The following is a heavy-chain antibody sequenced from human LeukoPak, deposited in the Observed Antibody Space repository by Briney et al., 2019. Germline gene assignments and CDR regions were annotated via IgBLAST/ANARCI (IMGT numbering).Heavy chain of an antibody. D-gene: IGHD3-10*01. J-gene: IGHJ3*02. CDR2: GTA. V-gene: IGHV1-69*05. Sequence: GTANYAQNFQGRVTITTDESTSTAYMEVSSLRSEDTAVYYCAREVTMVRGVIHSDAFDIWGQGTMVTVSS. CDR3: AREVTMVRGVIHSDAFDI.